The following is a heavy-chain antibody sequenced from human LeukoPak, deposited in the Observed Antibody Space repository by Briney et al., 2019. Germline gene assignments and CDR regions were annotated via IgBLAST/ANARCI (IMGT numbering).Heavy chain of an antibody. CDR3: AKQSYARSLGE. V-gene: IGHV3-23*01. Sequence: GGSLRLSCATSGFPFSDFSMSWVRQAPGKGLEWISTTNSGGSSTDYAESVKGRFTISRDNSKITLYLQMSSLRVEDTAMYYCAKQSYARSLGEGGPGTLVTVSS. CDR1: GFPFSDFS. J-gene: IGHJ4*02. D-gene: IGHD2-8*01. CDR2: TNSGGSST.